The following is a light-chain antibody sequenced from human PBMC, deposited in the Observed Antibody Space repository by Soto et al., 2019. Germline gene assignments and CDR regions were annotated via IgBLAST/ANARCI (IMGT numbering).Light chain of an antibody. CDR3: TSYTSSSTYV. CDR1: SSDVGGYNY. J-gene: IGLJ1*01. V-gene: IGLV2-14*01. Sequence: QSALTQPASVSGSPGQSITFSCTGTSSDVGGYNYVSWYQQHPGKAPKLMIYEVSNRPSGVSIRFSGSKSGNTASLTISGLQAEDEADYYCTSYTSSSTYVFGTGTKLTV. CDR2: EVS.